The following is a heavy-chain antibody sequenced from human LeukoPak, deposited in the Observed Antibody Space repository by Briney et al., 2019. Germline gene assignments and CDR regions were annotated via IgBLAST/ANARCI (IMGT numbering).Heavy chain of an antibody. CDR1: GFTFSSYS. CDR2: ISSSSYI. D-gene: IGHD5-24*01. CDR3: ARREDGWNAFDI. J-gene: IGHJ3*02. Sequence: VGSLRLSCAASGFTFSSYSMNWVRQAPGKGLEWVSSISSSSYIYYADSVKGRFTISRGNAKNSLYLQMNSLRAEDTAVYYCARREDGWNAFDIWGQGTMVTVSS. V-gene: IGHV3-21*01.